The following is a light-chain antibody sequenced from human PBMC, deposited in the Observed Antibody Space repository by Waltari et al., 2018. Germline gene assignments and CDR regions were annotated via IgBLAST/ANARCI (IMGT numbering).Light chain of an antibody. J-gene: IGKJ5*01. Sequence: VLTQSPATLSLSPGERATLSCRASQDGVTYLAWYQQGPGQAPRLLIYDASTRATGITARFSGSGSGTDFTLTIDSLDPEDSAVYFCQQRSNWPPTFGQGTRLEIK. V-gene: IGKV3-11*01. CDR1: QDGVTY. CDR3: QQRSNWPPT. CDR2: DAS.